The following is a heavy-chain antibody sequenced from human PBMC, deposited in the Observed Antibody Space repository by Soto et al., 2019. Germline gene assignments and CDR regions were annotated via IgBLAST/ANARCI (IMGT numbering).Heavy chain of an antibody. Sequence: QVQLVQSGAEVKKPGSSVKVSCKASGGTFSSYGITWVRQAPGQGLEWMGGIVPIFGSINLAQKFRGRLTITPDKSTSTVYMELSSLTSEDTAVYYCASRERVDAFDVWGQGTMLTVSS. CDR3: ASRERVDAFDV. CDR1: GGTFSSYG. CDR2: IVPIFGSI. V-gene: IGHV1-69*06. D-gene: IGHD1-26*01. J-gene: IGHJ3*01.